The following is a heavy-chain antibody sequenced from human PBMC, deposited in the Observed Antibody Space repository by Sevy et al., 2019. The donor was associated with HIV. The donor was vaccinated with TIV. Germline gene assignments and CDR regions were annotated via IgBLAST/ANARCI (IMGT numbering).Heavy chain of an antibody. CDR3: ARERGMGVLRFLDPYYYGMDV. CDR2: ISSSSSTI. V-gene: IGHV3-48*01. Sequence: GGSLRLSCAASGFTFSSYSMNWVRQAPGKGLEWVSYISSSSSTIYYADSVKGRFTISRDNAKNSLDLQMNSLRAEDTAVYYCARERGMGVLRFLDPYYYGMDVWGQGTTVTVSS. J-gene: IGHJ6*02. D-gene: IGHD3-3*01. CDR1: GFTFSSYS.